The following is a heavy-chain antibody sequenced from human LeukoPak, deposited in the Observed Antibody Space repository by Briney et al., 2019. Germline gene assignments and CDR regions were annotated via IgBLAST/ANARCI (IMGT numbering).Heavy chain of an antibody. CDR2: IYYSGST. CDR3: ARRASGSSYFDY. J-gene: IGHJ4*02. CDR1: GGSISSYY. D-gene: IGHD1-26*01. Sequence: SETLSLTCTVSGGSISSYYWSWNRQPPGKGLEWIGYIYYSGSTNYNPSLKSRVTISVDTSKNQFSLKLSSVTAADTAVYYCARRASGSSYFDYWGQGTLVTVSS. V-gene: IGHV4-59*01.